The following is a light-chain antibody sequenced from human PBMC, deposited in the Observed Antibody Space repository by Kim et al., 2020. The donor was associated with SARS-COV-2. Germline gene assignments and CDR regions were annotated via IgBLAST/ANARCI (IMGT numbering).Light chain of an antibody. Sequence: QSIIMSCAGTTSDIGGYDFVSWYQQQPGKAPKLMIYDVTNRPSGVSHRFSGSKSGNTASLIISGLQAEDEADYFCTSFASGATPYVFGAGTKVTVL. J-gene: IGLJ1*01. CDR3: TSFASGATPYV. CDR2: DVT. CDR1: TSDIGGYDF. V-gene: IGLV2-14*03.